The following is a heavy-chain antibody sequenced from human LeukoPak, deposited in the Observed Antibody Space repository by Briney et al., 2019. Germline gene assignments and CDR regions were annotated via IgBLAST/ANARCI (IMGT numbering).Heavy chain of an antibody. CDR2: INWNGGST. V-gene: IGHV3-20*04. J-gene: IGHJ4*02. D-gene: IGHD2-2*02. Sequence: AGGSLRLSCAASGFTFDDYGMSWVRQAPGKGLEWVSGINWNGGSTGYADSVKGRFTISRDDAKNSLFLQLNSLRADDTAVYYCARDAACTTSSCYKQIDSWGQGTLVTVSS. CDR1: GFTFDDYG. CDR3: ARDAACTTSSCYKQIDS.